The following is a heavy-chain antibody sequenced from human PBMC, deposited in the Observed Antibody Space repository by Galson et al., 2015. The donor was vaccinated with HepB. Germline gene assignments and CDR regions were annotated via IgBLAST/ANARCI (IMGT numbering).Heavy chain of an antibody. CDR1: GYTFHNNA. Sequence: SVKVSCKASGYTFHNNAINWVRQAPGKGLEWIGWVNTNTGKTTYVKSFTGRFVFSLDTSITTTYLQITSLKAEDTAVYYCARDNVGVRFFDHWGQGTLVTVSS. V-gene: IGHV7-4-1*02. D-gene: IGHD1-26*01. CDR3: ARDNVGVRFFDH. CDR2: VNTNTGKT. J-gene: IGHJ4*02.